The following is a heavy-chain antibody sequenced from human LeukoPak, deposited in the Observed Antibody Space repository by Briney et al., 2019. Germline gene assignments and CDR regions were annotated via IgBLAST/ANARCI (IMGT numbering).Heavy chain of an antibody. D-gene: IGHD6-13*01. CDR1: GFTFSSYS. CDR3: AREPPYSSSWTVFDS. J-gene: IGHJ4*02. Sequence: GGSLRLSCAASGFTFSSYSMNWVRQAPGRGLEWVSYITLSSTTIYYADSVKGRFTISRDNAKNSLYLQMDSLRAEDTAVYYCAREPPYSSSWTVFDSWGQGTLVTVSS. CDR2: ITLSSTTI. V-gene: IGHV3-48*01.